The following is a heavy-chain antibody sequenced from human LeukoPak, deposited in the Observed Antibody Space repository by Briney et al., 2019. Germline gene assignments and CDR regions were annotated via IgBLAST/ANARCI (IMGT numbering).Heavy chain of an antibody. D-gene: IGHD6-19*01. Sequence: GSLRLSCAASGFTFSSYSMNWVRQAPGKGLEWIGYIYYSGSTNYNPSLKSRVTISIDTSKIQFSLKLTSVTAADTAVYYCAREHYTSGWYIRDWGQGTLVTVSS. J-gene: IGHJ4*02. CDR2: IYYSGST. CDR3: AREHYTSGWYIRD. CDR1: GFTFSSYS. V-gene: IGHV4-59*01.